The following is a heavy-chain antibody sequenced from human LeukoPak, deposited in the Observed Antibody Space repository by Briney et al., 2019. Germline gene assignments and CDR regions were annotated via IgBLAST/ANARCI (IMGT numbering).Heavy chain of an antibody. V-gene: IGHV4-61*02. D-gene: IGHD5-12*01. J-gene: IGHJ4*02. Sequence: SETLSLTCTVSGGSISSDIYYWSWIRQPAGKGLEWIGRIYTSGSTNYNPSLKSRVNISVDTSKNQFSLKLNSVTAADTAVYYCARGIGGYDYADYWGQGTLVTVSS. CDR2: IYTSGST. CDR1: GGSISSDIYY. CDR3: ARGIGGYDYADY.